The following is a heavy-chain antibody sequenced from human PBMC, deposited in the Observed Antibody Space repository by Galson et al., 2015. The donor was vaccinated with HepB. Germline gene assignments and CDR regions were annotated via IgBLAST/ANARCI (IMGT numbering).Heavy chain of an antibody. Sequence: QSGAEVKKPGASVKVSCKASGYTFTSYGISWVRQAPGQGLEWMGWISAYNGNTNYAQKLQGRVTMTTDASTSTAYMELRSLRSDDTAVYYCARVTVYYYDSSGSPNPDFDYWGQGTLVTVSS. CDR3: ARVTVYYYDSSGSPNPDFDY. J-gene: IGHJ4*02. V-gene: IGHV1-18*01. CDR1: GYTFTSYG. CDR2: ISAYNGNT. D-gene: IGHD3-22*01.